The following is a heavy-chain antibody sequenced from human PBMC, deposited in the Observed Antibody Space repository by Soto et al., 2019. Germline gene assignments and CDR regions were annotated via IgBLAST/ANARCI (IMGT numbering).Heavy chain of an antibody. Sequence: SVKVSCKASGGTFSSYAISWVRQPPGQGLEWMGGIIPIFGTANYAQKFQGRVTITADESTSTAYMELSSLRSEDTAVYYCARGSTVVTPSPFGSLDYWGQGTLVTVSS. J-gene: IGHJ4*02. CDR2: IIPIFGTA. D-gene: IGHD4-17*01. V-gene: IGHV1-69*13. CDR3: ARGSTVVTPSPFGSLDY. CDR1: GGTFSSYA.